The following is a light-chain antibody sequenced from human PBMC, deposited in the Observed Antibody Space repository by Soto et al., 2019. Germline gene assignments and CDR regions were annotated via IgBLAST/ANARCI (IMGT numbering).Light chain of an antibody. J-gene: IGLJ1*01. CDR2: GNS. V-gene: IGLV1-40*01. CDR1: SSNVANKD. CDR3: QSYDSSLSVLYV. Sequence: QSVLTQPPSVSAAPGQTVTISCSGSSSNVANKDVSWYQQFPGAAPKLLIYGNSNRPSGVPDRFSGSKSGTSASLAITGLQAEDEADYYCQSYDSSLSVLYVFGTGTKLTVL.